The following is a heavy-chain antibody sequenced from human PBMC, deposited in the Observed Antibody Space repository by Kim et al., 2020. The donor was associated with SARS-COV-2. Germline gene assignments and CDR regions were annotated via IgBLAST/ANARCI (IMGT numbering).Heavy chain of an antibody. CDR3: ARVRPIGPGNMGAFDI. CDR2: IYYSGST. J-gene: IGHJ3*02. V-gene: IGHV4-59*13. CDR1: GGSISSYY. Sequence: SETLSLTCTVSGGSISSYYWSWIRQPPGKGLEWIGYIYYSGSTNYNPSLKSRVTISVDTSKNQFSLKLSSVTAADTAVYYCARVRPIGPGNMGAFDIWGQGTMVTVSS. D-gene: IGHD3-10*01.